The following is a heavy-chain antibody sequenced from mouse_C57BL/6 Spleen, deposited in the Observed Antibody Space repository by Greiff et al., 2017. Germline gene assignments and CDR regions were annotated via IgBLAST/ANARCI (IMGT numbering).Heavy chain of an antibody. D-gene: IGHD1-1*01. CDR3: ARWDLLLPYLDY. CDR1: GYTFTDYY. V-gene: IGHV1-26*01. CDR2: INPNNGGT. J-gene: IGHJ2*01. Sequence: EVQLQQSGPELVKPGASVKISCKASGYTFTDYYMNWVKQSHGKSLEWIGDINPNNGGTRYNQKFKGKANLTVDKSSSTAYMELRSLTSEDSAVYYCARWDLLLPYLDYWGQGTTLTVSS.